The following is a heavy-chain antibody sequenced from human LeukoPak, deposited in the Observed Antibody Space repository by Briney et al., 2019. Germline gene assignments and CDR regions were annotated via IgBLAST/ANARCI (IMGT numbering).Heavy chain of an antibody. J-gene: IGHJ4*02. Sequence: GSSVKVSRKASGGTFSSYAISWVRQAPGQGLEWMGGIIPIFGTANYAQKFQGRVTITADESTSTAYMELSSLRSEDTAVYYCARALSDSSGYYYSHFDYWGQGTLVTVSS. CDR3: ARALSDSSGYYYSHFDY. CDR2: IIPIFGTA. CDR1: GGTFSSYA. V-gene: IGHV1-69*01. D-gene: IGHD3-22*01.